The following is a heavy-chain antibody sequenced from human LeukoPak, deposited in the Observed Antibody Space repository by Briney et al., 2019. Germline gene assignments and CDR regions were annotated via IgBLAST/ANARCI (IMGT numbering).Heavy chain of an antibody. D-gene: IGHD6-19*01. V-gene: IGHV3-48*03. Sequence: GGSLRLSRAPPGFTPSSYEINWVRPAPGKGLGWVSYISSSGSTIYYADSVKGRFTISRDTSKNSLYLQMNSLRADDTAVYYCARDQFDSSGWFDYWGQGTLVTVSS. CDR2: ISSSGSTI. CDR1: GFTPSSYE. J-gene: IGHJ4*02. CDR3: ARDQFDSSGWFDY.